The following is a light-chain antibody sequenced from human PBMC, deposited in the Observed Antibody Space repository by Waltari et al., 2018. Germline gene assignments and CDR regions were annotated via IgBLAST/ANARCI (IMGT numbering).Light chain of an antibody. CDR3: QQYGSSVMYT. V-gene: IGKV3-20*01. CDR1: ECRTVTY. Sequence: RAIECRTVTYVPVYQQKPGPAPRVVSYCASSRAAGIPDTFSGSGSGTDFALTISRLEPEECAVYYCQQYGSSVMYTFGQGTKLEIK. J-gene: IGKJ2*01. CDR2: CAS.